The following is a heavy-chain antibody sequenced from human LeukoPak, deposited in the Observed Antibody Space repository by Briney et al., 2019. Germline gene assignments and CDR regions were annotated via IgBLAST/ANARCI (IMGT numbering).Heavy chain of an antibody. Sequence: PSETLSLTCAVYGGSFSGYYWSWIRQPPGKRLEWIGEINHSGSTNYNPSLKSRVTISVDTSKNQFSLKLSSVTAADTAVYYCARALSRDGYNQYYFDYWGQGTLVTVSS. V-gene: IGHV4-34*01. CDR3: ARALSRDGYNQYYFDY. CDR1: GGSFSGYY. D-gene: IGHD5-24*01. J-gene: IGHJ4*02. CDR2: INHSGST.